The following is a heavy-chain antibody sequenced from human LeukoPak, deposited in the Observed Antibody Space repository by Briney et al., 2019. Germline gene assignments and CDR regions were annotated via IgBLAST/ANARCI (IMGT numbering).Heavy chain of an antibody. J-gene: IGHJ3*02. CDR3: ARHEKPLDAFDI. V-gene: IGHV4-59*08. Sequence: TSETLSLTCTASGFSISNYFLSWIRQPPGKGLEWIGYIYHSGNTNYNPSLKRRVTISVDTSKNQFSLKLSSVTAADTAVYYCARHEKPLDAFDIWGQGTMVTVSS. CDR2: IYHSGNT. CDR1: GFSISNYF.